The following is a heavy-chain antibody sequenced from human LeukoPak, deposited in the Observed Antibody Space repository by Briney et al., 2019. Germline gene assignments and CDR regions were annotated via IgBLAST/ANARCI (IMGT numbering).Heavy chain of an antibody. CDR2: ISSSGSTI. CDR1: GFTFSSYE. J-gene: IGHJ4*02. CDR3: ARSNFLYYFDY. D-gene: IGHD4/OR15-4a*01. V-gene: IGHV3-48*03. Sequence: GGSLRLSCAASGFTFSSYEMNWVRQAPGKGLQWVSYISSSGSTIYYADSVKGRFTISRDNAKNSLYLQMNSLRAGDTAVYYCARSNFLYYFDYWGQGTLVTVSS.